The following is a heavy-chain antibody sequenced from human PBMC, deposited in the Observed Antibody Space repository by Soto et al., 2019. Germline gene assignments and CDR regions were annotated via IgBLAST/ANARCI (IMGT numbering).Heavy chain of an antibody. J-gene: IGHJ5*02. Sequence: QVQLQQSGPGLVKPSETLSLTCSVSAGSMRNYYWSWIRQPPGKGLEWIGNVDDSGTTKYNPSLSSRVTIAVDTSTNAFSLKVSSVIAAHTAVYYCSRDVSCSGGSCLPHDWFDPWVQGTLVTVSS. V-gene: IGHV4-59*01. CDR1: AGSMRNYY. D-gene: IGHD2-15*01. CDR2: VDDSGTT. CDR3: SRDVSCSGGSCLPHDWFDP.